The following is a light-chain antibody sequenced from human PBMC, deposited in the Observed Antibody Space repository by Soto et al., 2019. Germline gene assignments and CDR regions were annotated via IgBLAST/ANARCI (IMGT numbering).Light chain of an antibody. J-gene: IGKJ1*01. CDR2: KAP. CDR3: QQNNSSPHT. CDR1: QSISSW. Sequence: DIQMTQSPSTLSASVGDRVTITCRASQSISSWLAWYQQKPGKVPKLLIYKAPSLESGVPSRLSGSGSGTAFTLTISRLQPDEFASHSSQQNNSSPHTFGQGTKVESK. V-gene: IGKV1-5*03.